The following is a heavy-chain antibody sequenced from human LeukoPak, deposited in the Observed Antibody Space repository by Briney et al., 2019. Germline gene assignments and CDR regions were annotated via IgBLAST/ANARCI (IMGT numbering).Heavy chain of an antibody. CDR3: ARGYSGWYYFDY. D-gene: IGHD6-19*01. CDR1: GFTVGDNY. CDR2: IYSGGSR. Sequence: GGSLRLSCAASGFTVGDNYMAWVRQTPGKGLEWVSVIYSGGSRQFADSVEGRFTMSRDNSKNTLYLQMNSLRTEDTGVYYCARGYSGWYYFDYWGQGTLVTVSS. V-gene: IGHV3-66*02. J-gene: IGHJ4*02.